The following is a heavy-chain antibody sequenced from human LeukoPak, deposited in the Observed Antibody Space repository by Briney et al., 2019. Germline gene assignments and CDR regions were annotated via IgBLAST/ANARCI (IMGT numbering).Heavy chain of an antibody. CDR2: INPSGGST. Sequence: GASVKVSCKASGYTFTSYYMHWVRQAPGQGLEWMGIINPSGGSTSYAQKFQGRVTMTRDTSTSTVYMELSSLRSEDTAVYYRARADSSSWYPNPYYYYGMDVWGQGTTVTVSS. CDR1: GYTFTSYY. V-gene: IGHV1-46*01. D-gene: IGHD6-13*01. CDR3: ARADSSSWYPNPYYYYGMDV. J-gene: IGHJ6*02.